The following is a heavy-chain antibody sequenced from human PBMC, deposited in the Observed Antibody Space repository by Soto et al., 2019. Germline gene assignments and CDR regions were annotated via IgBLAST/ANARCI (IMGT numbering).Heavy chain of an antibody. J-gene: IGHJ4*02. CDR3: ARRGGYDRYFAY. Sequence: QVQLQESGPGLVKPSQTLSLTCTVSGGSINSGGYYWSWIRQHPGKGLEWIGYIYYSGSTYYNPSLKRRVNLSVDTSKNQFSLKLSSVTAADTAVYSCARRGGYDRYFAYWGQGTLVTVSS. CDR2: IYYSGST. D-gene: IGHD5-12*01. V-gene: IGHV4-31*03. CDR1: GGSINSGGYY.